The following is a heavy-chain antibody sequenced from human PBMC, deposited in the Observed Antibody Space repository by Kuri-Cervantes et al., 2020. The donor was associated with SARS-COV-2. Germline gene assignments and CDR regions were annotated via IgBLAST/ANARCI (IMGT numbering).Heavy chain of an antibody. Sequence: GESLKISCAASGFTFSSYGMHWVRQAPGKGLEWVAFIRYDGSNKYYADSVKGRFTISRDNAKNSLYLQMNSLRAEDTAVYYCARAGYGDRNLGDYWGQGTLVTVSS. CDR1: GFTFSSYG. V-gene: IGHV3-30*02. D-gene: IGHD4-17*01. CDR3: ARAGYGDRNLGDY. CDR2: IRYDGSNK. J-gene: IGHJ4*02.